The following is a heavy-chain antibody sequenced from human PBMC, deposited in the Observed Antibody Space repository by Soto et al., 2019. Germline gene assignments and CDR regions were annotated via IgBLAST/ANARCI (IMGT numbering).Heavy chain of an antibody. J-gene: IGHJ3*02. D-gene: IGHD3-10*01. V-gene: IGHV3-74*01. Sequence: GGSLRLSCAASGFTFSPFWMHWVRQAPGKGLVWVSHINSDGSTIVYADSVKGRFTISRDNAKNTLYLQMNSLKVEDTAVYYCARDRGNTDAFNIWGQGTMVTVSS. CDR3: ARDRGNTDAFNI. CDR2: INSDGSTI. CDR1: GFTFSPFW.